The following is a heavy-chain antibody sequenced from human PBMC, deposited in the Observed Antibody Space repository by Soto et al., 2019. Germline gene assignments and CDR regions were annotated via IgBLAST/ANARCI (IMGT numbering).Heavy chain of an antibody. J-gene: IGHJ6*01. CDR1: GDCIGSSDDD. CDR3: MRLPSD. CDR2: VSYTGAS. V-gene: IGHV4-39*07. Sequence: SATLSLTFTVSGDCIGSSDDDWGWIRQPPGEGLAWIGSVSYTGASYYSPSLKSRIYISLDTAKNQLSLRLCSVTVANRAVYYSMRLPSDRG.